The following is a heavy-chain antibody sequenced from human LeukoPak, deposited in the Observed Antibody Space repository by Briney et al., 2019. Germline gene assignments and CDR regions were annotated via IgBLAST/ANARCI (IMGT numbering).Heavy chain of an antibody. D-gene: IGHD5-24*01. CDR3: AKDRDGYNILDAFDI. J-gene: IGHJ3*02. Sequence: GGSLRLSCAASGFTFSSYGMSWVRQAPGKGLEWVSAISGSGGSTYYADSVKGRFTISRDNSKNTLYLQMNSLRAEDTAVYYCAKDRDGYNILDAFDIWGQGTMVTVSS. CDR2: ISGSGGST. CDR1: GFTFSSYG. V-gene: IGHV3-23*01.